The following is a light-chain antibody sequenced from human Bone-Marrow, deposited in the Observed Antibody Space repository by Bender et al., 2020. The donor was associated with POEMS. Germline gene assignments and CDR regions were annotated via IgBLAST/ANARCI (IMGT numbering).Light chain of an antibody. CDR3: SSYTGSNNLV. J-gene: IGLJ1*01. CDR2: EIT. CDR1: SSDVGGYSY. V-gene: IGLV2-8*01. Sequence: QSALTQPPSASGSPGQSVTISCTGTSSDVGGYSYVSWYQQHPGKAPKLIICEITKRPSGVPDRFSGSRSGNTASLTVSGLQPEDEADYYCSSYTGSNNLVFGTGTKVTVL.